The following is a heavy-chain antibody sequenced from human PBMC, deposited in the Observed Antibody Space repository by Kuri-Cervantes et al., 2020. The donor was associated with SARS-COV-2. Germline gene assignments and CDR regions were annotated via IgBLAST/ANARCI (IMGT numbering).Heavy chain of an antibody. CDR1: GYTFTNYG. D-gene: IGHD2-2*01. V-gene: IGHV1-18*01. CDR3: ARGVGSGIVVVPAAMRSSFDI. CDR2: ISAYNGNT. J-gene: IGHJ3*02. Sequence: ASVKVSCKASGYTFTNYGISWVRQAPGQGLGWMGWISAYNGNTNYAQKLQGRVTMTTDTSTSTAYMELRSLRSDDTAVYYCARGVGSGIVVVPAAMRSSFDIWGQGTMVTDSS.